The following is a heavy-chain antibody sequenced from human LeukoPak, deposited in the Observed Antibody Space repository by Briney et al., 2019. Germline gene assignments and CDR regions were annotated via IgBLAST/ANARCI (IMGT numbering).Heavy chain of an antibody. V-gene: IGHV3-21*01. CDR2: ISSSSSYI. Sequence: PGGSLRLSCAASGFTFSSYSMNWVRQAPGKGLEWISSISSSSSYIYYADSMKGRFTISRDNAKNSLYLQMNSLRAEDSAVYYCAREGRYCNGGSCLDYWGQGTLVTVSP. CDR3: AREGRYCNGGSCLDY. D-gene: IGHD2-15*01. CDR1: GFTFSSYS. J-gene: IGHJ4*02.